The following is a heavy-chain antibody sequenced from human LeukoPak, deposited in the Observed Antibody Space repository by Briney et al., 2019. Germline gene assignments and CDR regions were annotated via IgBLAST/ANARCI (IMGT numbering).Heavy chain of an antibody. CDR3: ATALRFLEWLY. V-gene: IGHV4-30-4*08. Sequence: SQTLSHTCTVSGGSISSGDYYWTWIRQPPGKGREWIGYIYYSGSTYYNPSLKSRVTISVDTSRKQFSLKLSSVTAADTAVYYCATALRFLEWLYWGQGTLVTVSS. CDR2: IYYSGST. D-gene: IGHD3-3*01. J-gene: IGHJ4*02. CDR1: GGSISSGDYY.